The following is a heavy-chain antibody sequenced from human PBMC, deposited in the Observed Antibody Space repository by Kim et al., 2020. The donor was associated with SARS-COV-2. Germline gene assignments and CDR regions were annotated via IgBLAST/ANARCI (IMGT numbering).Heavy chain of an antibody. CDR3: ARENRWQLGQNWFDP. CDR1: GGSISSYY. CDR2: IYYSGST. V-gene: IGHV4-59*01. J-gene: IGHJ5*02. D-gene: IGHD6-6*01. Sequence: SETLSLTCTVSGGSISSYYWSWIRQPPGKGLEWIGYIYYSGSTNYNPSLKSRVTISVDTSKNQFSLKLSSVTAADTAVYYCARENRWQLGQNWFDPWGQGTLVTVSS.